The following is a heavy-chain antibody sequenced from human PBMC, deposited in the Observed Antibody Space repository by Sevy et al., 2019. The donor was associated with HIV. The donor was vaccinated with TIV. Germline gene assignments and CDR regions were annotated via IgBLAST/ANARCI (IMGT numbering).Heavy chain of an antibody. CDR1: GFTFSSYA. J-gene: IGHJ4*02. Sequence: GGSLRLSCAASGFTFSSYAMHWVRQAPGKGLEWVAVISYDGSNKYYADSVKGRFTISRDNSKNTLYLQMNSLRAEDTAVYYCARDPHIAAQTFGRNHNPKRTAFDYWGQGTLVTVSS. CDR2: ISYDGSNK. CDR3: ARDPHIAAQTFGRNHNPKRTAFDY. V-gene: IGHV3-30-3*01. D-gene: IGHD6-6*01.